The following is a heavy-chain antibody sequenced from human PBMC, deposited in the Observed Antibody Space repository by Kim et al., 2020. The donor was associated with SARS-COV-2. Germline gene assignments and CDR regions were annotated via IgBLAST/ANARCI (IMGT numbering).Heavy chain of an antibody. Sequence: GESLKISCKASGYNFPIYWIAWVRQRPGGGLEWMGIVYPSDSDTRYSPSFEGQVTFSASKSTTTAFLQWRTLGASDTAIYFCARLTGYNADVKHMGALDVWGRGTMVTVSS. CDR3: ARLTGYNADVKHMGALDV. D-gene: IGHD5-12*01. J-gene: IGHJ3*01. V-gene: IGHV5-51*01. CDR2: VYPSDSDT. CDR1: GYNFPIYW.